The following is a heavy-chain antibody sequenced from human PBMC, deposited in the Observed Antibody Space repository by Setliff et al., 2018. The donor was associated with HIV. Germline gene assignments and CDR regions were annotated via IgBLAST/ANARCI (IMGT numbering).Heavy chain of an antibody. Sequence: ASVKVSCKASGYSFARYGLSWVRQAPGQGLEWMGWISGFNGNTKYAQSFQDRVAMTTETATSTAYMEMSSLRSDDTAVYFCARVPYRSAWFSGGHDAFDIRGQGTMVT. CDR2: ISGFNGNT. V-gene: IGHV1-18*01. J-gene: IGHJ3*02. CDR3: ARVPYRSAWFSGGHDAFDI. D-gene: IGHD6-19*01. CDR1: GYSFARYG.